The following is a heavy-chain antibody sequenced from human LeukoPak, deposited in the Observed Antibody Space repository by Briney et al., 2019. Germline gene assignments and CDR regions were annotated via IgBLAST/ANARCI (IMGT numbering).Heavy chain of an antibody. CDR3: ARSRTGYPSGFYVDY. D-gene: IGHD1-14*01. CDR2: ISYDGSNK. J-gene: IGHJ4*02. V-gene: IGHV3-30-3*01. CDR1: GFTFSRYA. Sequence: GGSLRLSCAASGFTFSRYAMHWVRPAPGKGLEWVAVISYDGSNKYYTGSVKGRFTISRDNSNNTLYLQMNSLRAEDTAVYYCARSRTGYPSGFYVDYWGQGTLVTVSS.